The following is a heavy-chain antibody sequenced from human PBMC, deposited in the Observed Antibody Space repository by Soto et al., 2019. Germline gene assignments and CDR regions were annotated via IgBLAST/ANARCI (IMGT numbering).Heavy chain of an antibody. CDR3: AKESIAAARTFDY. V-gene: IGHV1-2*02. J-gene: IGHJ4*02. CDR1: GYTFTGYY. D-gene: IGHD6-13*01. Sequence: ASVKVSCKASGYTFTGYYMHWVRQAPGQGLEWMGWINPNSGGTNYAQKFQGRVTMTRDTSISTAYMELSRLRSDDTAVYYCAKESIAAARTFDYWGQGTLVTVSS. CDR2: INPNSGGT.